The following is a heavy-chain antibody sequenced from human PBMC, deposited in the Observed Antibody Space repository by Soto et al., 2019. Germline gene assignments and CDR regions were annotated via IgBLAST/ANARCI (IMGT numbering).Heavy chain of an antibody. CDR3: ARKLYSGRYYIPDY. CDR2: ISGSGGST. D-gene: IGHD1-26*01. Sequence: GGSLRLSCAAPGFTFSSYAMSWVRQAPGKGLEWVSAISGSGGSTYYADSVKGRFTISRDNSKNTLYLQVNSLRAEDTAVYYCARKLYSGRYYIPDYWGQGTLVNVSS. V-gene: IGHV3-23*01. J-gene: IGHJ4*02. CDR1: GFTFSSYA.